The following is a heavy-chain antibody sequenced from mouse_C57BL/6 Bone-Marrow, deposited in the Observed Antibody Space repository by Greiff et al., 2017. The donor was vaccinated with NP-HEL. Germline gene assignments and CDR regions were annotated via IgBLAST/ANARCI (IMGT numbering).Heavy chain of an antibody. V-gene: IGHV1-22*01. CDR2: INPNNGGT. J-gene: IGHJ4*01. CDR1: GYTFTDYN. Sequence: EVQLVESGPELVKPGASVKMSCKASGYTFTDYNMHWVKQSHGKSLEWIGYINPNNGGTSYNQKFKGKATLTVNKSSSTAYMELRSLTSEDSAVYYCARGGLYGNYDYAMDYWGQGTSVTVSS. CDR3: ARGGLYGNYDYAMDY. D-gene: IGHD2-1*01.